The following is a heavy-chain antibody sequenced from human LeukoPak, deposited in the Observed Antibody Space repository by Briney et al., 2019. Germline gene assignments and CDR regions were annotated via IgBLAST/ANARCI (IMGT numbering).Heavy chain of an antibody. CDR2: ISGSGGST. CDR3: AKDSPYYDILTGYVDYYYYGMDV. Sequence: GGSLRLSCAVSGFTFSSYAMSWVRQAPGKGLGWVSAISGSGGSTYYADSVKGRFTISRDNSKNTLYLQMNSLRAEDTAVYYCAKDSPYYDILTGYVDYYYYGMDVWGQGTTVTVSS. V-gene: IGHV3-23*01. CDR1: GFTFSSYA. D-gene: IGHD3-9*01. J-gene: IGHJ6*02.